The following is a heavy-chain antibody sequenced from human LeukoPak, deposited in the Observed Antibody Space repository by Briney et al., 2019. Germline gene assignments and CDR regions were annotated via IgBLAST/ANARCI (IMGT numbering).Heavy chain of an antibody. V-gene: IGHV1-46*01. D-gene: IGHD3-3*01. CDR3: ARVPARTIGVLWSGSTGGFYYYYGMDV. CDR2: INPSGGST. Sequence: ASVKVSCTASGYTFTSYYMHWVRQAPGQGLEWMGIINPSGGSTSYAQKFQGRVTMTRNTSISTAYMELSSLRSEDTAVYYCARVPARTIGVLWSGSTGGFYYYYGMDVWGQGTTVTVSS. CDR1: GYTFTSYY. J-gene: IGHJ6*02.